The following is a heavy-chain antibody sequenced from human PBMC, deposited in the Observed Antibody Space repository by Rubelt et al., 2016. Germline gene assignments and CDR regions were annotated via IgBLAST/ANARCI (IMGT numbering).Heavy chain of an antibody. D-gene: IGHD6-6*01. CDR3: ARASHVNEDSSSSPFDY. Sequence: VQLVESGGGLVQPGGSLRLSCAASGFTFSSYAMHWVRQAPGKGLEWVAVISYDGSNKYYADSGKGGLTMPRDNSKNTRYRQMNSLRAEDTAGYYCARASHVNEDSSSSPFDYWGQGTLVTVSS. CDR1: GFTFSSYA. J-gene: IGHJ4*02. V-gene: IGHV3-30*04. CDR2: ISYDGSNK.